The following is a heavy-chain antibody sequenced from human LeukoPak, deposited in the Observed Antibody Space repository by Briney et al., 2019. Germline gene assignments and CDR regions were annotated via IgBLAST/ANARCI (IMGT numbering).Heavy chain of an antibody. CDR3: ARGLYGDYVFDY. V-gene: IGHV1-2*02. J-gene: IGHJ4*02. Sequence: ASVKGSCKVSGYTLTELSMHWVRQATGQGLAWMGWINPYSGDTTYAQKFQGRLTLTRDTSISTAYMEVSRLKSDDTAVYYCARGLYGDYVFDYWGQGTLVTVSS. D-gene: IGHD4-17*01. CDR2: INPYSGDT. CDR1: GYTLTELS.